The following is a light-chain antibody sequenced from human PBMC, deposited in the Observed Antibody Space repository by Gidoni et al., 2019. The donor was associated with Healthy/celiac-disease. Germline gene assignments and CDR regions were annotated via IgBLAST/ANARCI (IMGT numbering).Light chain of an antibody. CDR2: AAS. Sequence: AIRMTQSPSSLSASTGDRVTITCRASQGISSYLAWYQQKPGKAPKLLIYAASSLQSGVPSRFSGSGSGTEFTLTISSLQSEDFATYYCQQYNSYSCTFGQGTKLEIK. V-gene: IGKV1-8*01. CDR1: QGISSY. J-gene: IGKJ2*02. CDR3: QQYNSYSCT.